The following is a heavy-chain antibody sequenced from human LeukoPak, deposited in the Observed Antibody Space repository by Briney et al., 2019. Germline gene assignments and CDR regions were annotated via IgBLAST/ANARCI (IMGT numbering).Heavy chain of an antibody. V-gene: IGHV1-18*01. CDR3: AWIYCSSTSCYATFDY. CDR2: ISAYNGNT. D-gene: IGHD2-2*01. J-gene: IGHJ4*02. Sequence: ASVKVSCKASDYTFTSYGISWVRQAPGQGLEWMGWISAYNGNTNYAQKLQGRVTMTTDTSTSTAYMELRSLRSGDTAMYYCAWIYCSSTSCYATFDYWGQGTLVTVSS. CDR1: DYTFTSYG.